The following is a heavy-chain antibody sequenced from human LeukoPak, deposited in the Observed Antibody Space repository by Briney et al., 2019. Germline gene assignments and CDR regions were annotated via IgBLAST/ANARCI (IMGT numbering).Heavy chain of an antibody. J-gene: IGHJ6*02. CDR3: ARGADYDILTGYHYYYYGMDV. Sequence: ASVKVSCKASGYTFTSYGISWVRQAPGQGLEWMGRISAYNGNTNYAQKLQGRVTMTTDTSTSTAYMELRSLRSDDTAVYYCARGADYDILTGYHYYYYGMDVWGQGTTVTVSS. D-gene: IGHD3-9*01. V-gene: IGHV1-18*01. CDR1: GYTFTSYG. CDR2: ISAYNGNT.